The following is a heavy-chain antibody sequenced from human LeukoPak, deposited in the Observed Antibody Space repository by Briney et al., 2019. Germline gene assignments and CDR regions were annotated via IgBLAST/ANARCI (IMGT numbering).Heavy chain of an antibody. J-gene: IGHJ6*03. D-gene: IGHD3-16*02. CDR3: ARDHIGGYIFMDV. CDR1: GFTLTTNY. CDR2: IYISGNT. Sequence: GGSLRLSCAASGFTLTTNYMTWVRQAPGKRLEWVSVIYISGNTSYTDSVKCRFPISRDSSKATLYLQMNSLRPEDTAVYYCARDHIGGYIFMDVWGKGTTVTVSS. V-gene: IGHV3-66*03.